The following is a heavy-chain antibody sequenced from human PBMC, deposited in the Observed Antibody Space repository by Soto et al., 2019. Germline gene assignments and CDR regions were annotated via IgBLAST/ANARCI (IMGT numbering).Heavy chain of an antibody. CDR1: GGSISSGGYY. D-gene: IGHD3-22*01. CDR2: IYYSGST. Sequence: PSETLSLTCTVSGGSISSGGYYWSWIRQHPGKGLEWIGYIYYSGSTYYNPSLKSRVTISVDTSKNQFSLKLSSVTAADTAVYYCAREGDDSSGYLDYWGQGTLVTVSS. J-gene: IGHJ4*02. V-gene: IGHV4-31*03. CDR3: AREGDDSSGYLDY.